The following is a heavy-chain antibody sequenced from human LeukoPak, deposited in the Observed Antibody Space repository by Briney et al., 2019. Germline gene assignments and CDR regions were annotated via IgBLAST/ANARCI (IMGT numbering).Heavy chain of an antibody. CDR3: IKDLRLDLHFDTFDI. CDR1: GFTFDDCA. J-gene: IGHJ3*02. D-gene: IGHD1-7*01. Sequence: GGSLRLSCAASGFTFDDCAMHWVRQTPGKGLEWVSSISWDGGISVYADSVKGRFTISRDNAKSSLYLEMSALTPDDTALYFCIKDLRLDLHFDTFDIWGQGTMVTVSS. CDR2: ISWDGGIS. V-gene: IGHV3-9*01.